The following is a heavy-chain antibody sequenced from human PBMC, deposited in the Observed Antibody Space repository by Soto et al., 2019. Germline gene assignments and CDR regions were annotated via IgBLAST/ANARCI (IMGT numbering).Heavy chain of an antibody. CDR3: AKDSIDHNGIYDPFDI. CDR1: GFTFSSYW. CDR2: IKQDGSEK. V-gene: IGHV3-7*03. J-gene: IGHJ3*02. Sequence: PGGSLRLSCAASGFTFSSYWMSWVRQAPGKGLEWVAHIKQDGSEKYYVDSVKGRFTISRDNAKNSLYLQMNSLRDDDTAIYYCAKDSIDHNGIYDPFDIWGQGTMVTVSS. D-gene: IGHD3-3*02.